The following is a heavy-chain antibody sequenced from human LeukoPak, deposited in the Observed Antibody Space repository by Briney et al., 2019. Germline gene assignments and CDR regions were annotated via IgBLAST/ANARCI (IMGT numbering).Heavy chain of an antibody. J-gene: IGHJ3*02. CDR3: VRDGMGGIKAFDM. Sequence: PGGSLRLSCVGSGFNFRSSWMSWVRQAPGKGLEWVANIKPDGSQKYFVDSVRGRFTISRDNAKNSVYLQMTSLRAEDTALYYCVRDGMGGIKAFDMWGQGTVVTVSS. CDR1: GFNFRSSW. CDR2: IKPDGSQK. V-gene: IGHV3-7*05. D-gene: IGHD3-10*01.